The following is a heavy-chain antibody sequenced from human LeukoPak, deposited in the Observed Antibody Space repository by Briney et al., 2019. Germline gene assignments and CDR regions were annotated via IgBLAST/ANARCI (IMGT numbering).Heavy chain of an antibody. Sequence: GGSLRLSCAASGFTFSPFTMNWVRQAPGKGLEWVSGISGSGTYVYYADSVKGRFTISRDNAKNSLSLQMNSLRADDAAAYYCARASSKQLAGYLPDGFDIWGQGTMVTVSS. J-gene: IGHJ3*02. V-gene: IGHV3-21*01. CDR2: ISGSGTYV. CDR1: GFTFSPFT. CDR3: ARASSKQLAGYLPDGFDI. D-gene: IGHD3-9*01.